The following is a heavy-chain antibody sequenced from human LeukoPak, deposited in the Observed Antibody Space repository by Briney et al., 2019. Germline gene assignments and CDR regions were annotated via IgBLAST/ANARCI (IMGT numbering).Heavy chain of an antibody. Sequence: SETPSLTCTVSGGSISSYYWSWIRQPAGKGLEWIGRIYTSGSTNYNPSLKSRVTMSVDTSKNQFSLKLSSVTAADTAVYYCARVYYSSSYDYWYFDLWGRGTLVTVSS. J-gene: IGHJ2*01. V-gene: IGHV4-4*07. CDR3: ARVYYSSSYDYWYFDL. CDR2: IYTSGST. CDR1: GGSISSYY. D-gene: IGHD6-13*01.